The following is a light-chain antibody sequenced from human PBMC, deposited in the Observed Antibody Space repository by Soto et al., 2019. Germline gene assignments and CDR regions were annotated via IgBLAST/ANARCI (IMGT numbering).Light chain of an antibody. Sequence: EIVMTQSPATLSVSPGERATLSCRASQSVSSNLAWYQQKPGQAPRLLIYGASTRATGIPARFSRSGSGTEFALTISSLQYADFAVYYCQQYNNWPPLTFGGGTKVEIK. J-gene: IGKJ4*01. CDR1: QSVSSN. V-gene: IGKV3-15*01. CDR2: GAS. CDR3: QQYNNWPPLT.